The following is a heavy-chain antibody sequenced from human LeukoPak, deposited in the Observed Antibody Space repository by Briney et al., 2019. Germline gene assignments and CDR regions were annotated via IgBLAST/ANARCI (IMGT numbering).Heavy chain of an antibody. CDR2: IYYSGST. J-gene: IGHJ4*02. CDR1: GGSISSYY. D-gene: IGHD4-17*01. V-gene: IGHV4-59*01. CDR3: ARGGDHRYYFDD. Sequence: SETLSLTCTVSGGSISSYYWSWIRQPPGKGLEWIGYIYYSGSTNYNPSLKSRVTISVDTSKNQFSLKLSSVTAADTAVYYCARGGDHRYYFDDWGQGTLVTVSS.